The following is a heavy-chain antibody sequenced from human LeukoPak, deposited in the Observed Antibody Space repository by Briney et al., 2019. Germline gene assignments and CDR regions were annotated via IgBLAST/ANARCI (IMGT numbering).Heavy chain of an antibody. CDR1: GFTFDDYA. Sequence: PGRSLRLSCAASGFTFDDYAMHWVRQAPGKGLEWVSGISWNSGSIGYADSVKGRFTISRDNAKNSLYLQMNSLRAEDTAMYYCAKDHFDYWGQGTLVTVSS. J-gene: IGHJ4*02. CDR2: ISWNSGSI. V-gene: IGHV3-9*01. CDR3: AKDHFDY.